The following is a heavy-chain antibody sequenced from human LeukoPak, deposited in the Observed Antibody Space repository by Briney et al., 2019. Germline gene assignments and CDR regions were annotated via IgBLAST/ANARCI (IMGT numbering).Heavy chain of an antibody. CDR2: IRYDGSNK. V-gene: IGHV3-30*02. Sequence: GGSLRLSCAASGFTFSSYGMHWVRQAPGKGLEWVAFIRYDGSNKYYADSVKGRFTISRDNSKNTLYLQMNSLRAEDTAVYYCASTYYYDSSGYEDAYWGQGTLVTVSS. CDR1: GFTFSSYG. CDR3: ASTYYYDSSGYEDAY. J-gene: IGHJ4*02. D-gene: IGHD3-22*01.